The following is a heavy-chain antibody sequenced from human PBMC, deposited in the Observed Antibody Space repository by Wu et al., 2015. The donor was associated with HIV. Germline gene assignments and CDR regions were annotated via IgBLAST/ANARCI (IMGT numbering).Heavy chain of an antibody. V-gene: IGHV1-18*01. Sequence: QVQLVQSGAEVKKPGASVKVSCKASGYTFTSYGISWVRQAPGQGLEWIGWISAYNGNTNSAEKLQDRVTMTRDTFTSTAYMELRSLRSDDTAVYYCASGDGNNLNYWGQGTLVTVSS. CDR3: ASGDGNNLNY. CDR1: GYTFTSYG. D-gene: IGHD5-24*01. CDR2: ISAYNGNT. J-gene: IGHJ4*02.